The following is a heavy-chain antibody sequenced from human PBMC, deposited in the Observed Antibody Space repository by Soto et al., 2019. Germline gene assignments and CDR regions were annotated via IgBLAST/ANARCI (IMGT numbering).Heavy chain of an antibody. CDR2: INSDGSST. J-gene: IGHJ6*02. CDR1: GFTFSSYW. CDR3: AIDGPASDYYHFWSGSIYYYDGMDV. D-gene: IGHD3-3*01. V-gene: IGHV3-74*01. Sequence: GGSLRLSCAASGFTFSSYWMHWVRQAPGKGLVWASRINSDGSSTSCADSVKGRFTISTDADKSTLYLQMNSLRAQDTAVYYSAIDGPASDYYHFWSGSIYYYDGMDVWGQGNTVTVSS.